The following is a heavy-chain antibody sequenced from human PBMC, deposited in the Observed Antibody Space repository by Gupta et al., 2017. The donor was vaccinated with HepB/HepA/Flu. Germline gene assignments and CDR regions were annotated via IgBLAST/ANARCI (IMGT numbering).Heavy chain of an antibody. CDR1: GYTFTDHY. CDR2: INPNSGDT. V-gene: IGHV1-2*02. Sequence: QVQLVQSGAEVKKPGASVKVSCKASGYTFTDHYLHWVRQAPGQGLEWMGGINPNSGDTAYAQKLQGRGRVTLTRETSKTTAYMEWSVLKSEETAVDLCSREVLPNATKGVNWLAPGGQGTIVTVYS. J-gene: IGHJ5*02. D-gene: IGHD2-2*01. CDR3: SREVLPNATKGVNWLAP.